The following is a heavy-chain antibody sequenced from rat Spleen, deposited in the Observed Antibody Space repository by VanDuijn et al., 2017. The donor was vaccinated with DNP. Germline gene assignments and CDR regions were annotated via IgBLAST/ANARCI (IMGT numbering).Heavy chain of an antibody. J-gene: IGHJ3*01. D-gene: IGHD1-2*01. CDR3: VRHEDSSSHIYGFAY. V-gene: IGHV5-7*01. Sequence: EVQLVESGGDLVQPGRSLKLFCAASGFTFSDYYMAWVRQAPTKDLEWVAYIRYDGGGTKYADSVKGRFTISRDNAKNTQYLQMDSLRSEDTATYYCVRHEDSSSHIYGFAYWGQGTLVTVSS. CDR2: IRYDGGGT. CDR1: GFTFSDYY.